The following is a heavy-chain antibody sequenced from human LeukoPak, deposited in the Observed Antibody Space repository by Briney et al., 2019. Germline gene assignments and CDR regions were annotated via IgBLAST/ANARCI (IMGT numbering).Heavy chain of an antibody. J-gene: IGHJ4*02. CDR1: GGSMSPYY. CDR3: ARLGFCRGDNCLDDY. Sequence: SETLSLTCTVSGGSMSPYYWSWMRQPPGKGLEYVGYIYYTGGTSYNPSLNSRVTVSLDTSKNQFSLKLSSVTATDTAVYYCARLGFCRGDNCLDDYWGQGTPVTVSS. V-gene: IGHV4-59*08. D-gene: IGHD2-15*01. CDR2: IYYTGGT.